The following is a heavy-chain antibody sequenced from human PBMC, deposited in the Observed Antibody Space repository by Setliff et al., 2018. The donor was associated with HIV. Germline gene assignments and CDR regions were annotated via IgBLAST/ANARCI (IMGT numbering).Heavy chain of an antibody. D-gene: IGHD4-17*01. CDR2: MNSYGLNT. Sequence: ASVKVSCKASGYTFTNYGFSWVRQAPGQGLEWMGWMNSYGLNTGHAQNFQGRLTMTSNTSINTAYMELSSLTSEDTAIYFCARGDYGNSDAFDLWGQGTLVTVSS. V-gene: IGHV1-8*02. CDR3: ARGDYGNSDAFDL. CDR1: GYTFTNYG. J-gene: IGHJ3*01.